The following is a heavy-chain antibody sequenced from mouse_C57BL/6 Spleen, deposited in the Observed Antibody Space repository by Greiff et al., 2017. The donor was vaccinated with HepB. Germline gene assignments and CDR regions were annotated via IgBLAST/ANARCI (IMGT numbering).Heavy chain of an antibody. D-gene: IGHD2-2*01. J-gene: IGHJ2*01. CDR3: ARRIWLRYFDY. V-gene: IGHV1-26*01. CDR2: INPNNGGT. Sequence: EVQLQQSGPELVKPGASVKISCKASGYTFTDYYMNWVKQSHGKSLEWIGDINPNNGGTSYNQKFKGKATLTVDKSSSTAYMELRSLTSEDSAVYYCARRIWLRYFDYWGQGTTLTVSS. CDR1: GYTFTDYY.